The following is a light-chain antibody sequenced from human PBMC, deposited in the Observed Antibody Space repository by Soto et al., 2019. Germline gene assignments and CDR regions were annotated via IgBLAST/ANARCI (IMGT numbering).Light chain of an antibody. V-gene: IGKV3-20*01. Sequence: EIVLTQSPGTLSLSPGERATLSCRASQSVSSSYLAWYQQKPGQAPRLLIYGASSRATGIPDRFSGSGSGTDFPLTITRLEPEDFAVYYCQQYGSSPPITFDQGTRLEIK. J-gene: IGKJ5*01. CDR3: QQYGSSPPIT. CDR1: QSVSSSY. CDR2: GAS.